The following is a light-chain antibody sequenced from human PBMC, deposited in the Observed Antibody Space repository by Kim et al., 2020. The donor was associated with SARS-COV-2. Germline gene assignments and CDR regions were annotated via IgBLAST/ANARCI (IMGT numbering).Light chain of an antibody. J-gene: IGLJ3*02. CDR2: EDS. CDR1: CGSILSTY. Sequence: TVTTSGTRSCGSILSTYLQWNQQRPASAHIAVVFEDSERPSGVPGRCSGSIDSSSNSASLTISGLQTEDEAYYYCQSYDNDGNQVFGGGTQLTVL. V-gene: IGLV6-57*03. CDR3: QSYDNDGNQV.